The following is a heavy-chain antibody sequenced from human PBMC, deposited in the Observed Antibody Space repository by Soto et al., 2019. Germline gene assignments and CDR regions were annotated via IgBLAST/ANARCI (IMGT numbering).Heavy chain of an antibody. V-gene: IGHV4-59*08. J-gene: IGHJ6*02. CDR3: ARADYYYYYGMDV. CDR1: GGSIDRYY. CDR2: IYYSGST. Sequence: PSESLSLTCTVSGGSIDRYYWIWIRQPPGKGLEWIGYIYYSGSTYYNPSLKSRVTISVDTSKNQFSLKLSSVTAADTAVYYCARADYYYYYGMDVWGQGTTVTVSS.